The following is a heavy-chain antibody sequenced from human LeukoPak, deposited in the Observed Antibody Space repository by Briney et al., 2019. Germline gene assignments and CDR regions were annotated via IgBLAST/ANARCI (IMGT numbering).Heavy chain of an antibody. D-gene: IGHD6-13*01. CDR2: ISYDGSNK. CDR1: GFTFSSYG. CDR3: ARGGVSSSWGLDY. J-gene: IGHJ4*02. V-gene: IGHV3-30*01. Sequence: GGSLRLSCAASGFTFSSYGLHWVRRAPGKGLEWVAVISYDGSNKKYADSVRGRFTISRDNSKNTLYLQMNSLRADDTAVYYCARGGVSSSWGLDYWGQGTLVTVSS.